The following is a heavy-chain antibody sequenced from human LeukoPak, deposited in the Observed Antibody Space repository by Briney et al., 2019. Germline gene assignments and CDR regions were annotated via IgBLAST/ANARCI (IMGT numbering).Heavy chain of an antibody. D-gene: IGHD1-26*01. J-gene: IGHJ4*02. Sequence: KPSETLSLTCAVYGGSFSGYYWSWIRQPPGKGLEWIGEINHSGSTNYNPSLKSRVTISVDTSKNQFSLKLSSVTAADTAVYYCARADSGSCSALDYWGQGTLVTVSS. CDR2: INHSGST. V-gene: IGHV4-34*01. CDR1: GGSFSGYY. CDR3: ARADSGSCSALDY.